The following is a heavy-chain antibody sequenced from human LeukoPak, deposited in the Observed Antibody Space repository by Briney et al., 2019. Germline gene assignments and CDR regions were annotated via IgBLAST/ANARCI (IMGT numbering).Heavy chain of an antibody. D-gene: IGHD1-26*01. V-gene: IGHV1-2*02. J-gene: IGHJ6*02. CDR1: GYTFTGYY. Sequence: ASVKVSSKASGYTFTGYYMHWVRQAPGQGLEWMGWINPNSGGTNYAQKFQGRVTMTEDTSTDTAYVELSSLRSEDTAVYYCATVDQYAIVGVTDPRYGMDVWGQGTTVTVSS. CDR3: ATVDQYAIVGVTDPRYGMDV. CDR2: INPNSGGT.